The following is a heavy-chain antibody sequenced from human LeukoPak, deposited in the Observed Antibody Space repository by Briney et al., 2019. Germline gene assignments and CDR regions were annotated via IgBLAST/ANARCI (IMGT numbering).Heavy chain of an antibody. J-gene: IGHJ3*02. Sequence: GGSLRLSCAASGFTFSSYSMNWVRQAPGKGLEWLSYISSGRSYIYYADSMKDRFTISRDNAKNSLYLQMNSLRAEDTAVYYCARDGYSSWYAFDIGGQGTMVTVSS. D-gene: IGHD6-13*01. V-gene: IGHV3-21*01. CDR3: ARDGYSSWYAFDI. CDR1: GFTFSSYS. CDR2: ISSGRSYI.